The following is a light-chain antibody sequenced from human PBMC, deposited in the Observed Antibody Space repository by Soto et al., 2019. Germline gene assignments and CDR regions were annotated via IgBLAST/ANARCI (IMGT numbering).Light chain of an antibody. V-gene: IGKV1-5*01. CDR2: DAS. CDR3: QQYNTYSWT. J-gene: IGKJ1*01. CDR1: RSISVW. Sequence: DIQMTQAPSTLSASVGDRVTITCRASRSISVWLAWYQQKPGKAPKLLIFDASSLESGIPSRFSGSGSGTAFTLTISRLHPDDFATYYCQQYNTYSWTFGQRTKVEIK.